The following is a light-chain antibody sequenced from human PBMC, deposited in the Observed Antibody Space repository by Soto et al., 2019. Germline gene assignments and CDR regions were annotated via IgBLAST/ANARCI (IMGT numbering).Light chain of an antibody. V-gene: IGKV3-15*01. Sequence: EIVMTQSPATLSVSPGERATLSCRASQSVSSNLAWYQQKPGQAPRLLIYGASTRATGIPARFSGSGSGTEFTLTISSLQSEDFAVYYCQQYNNSPPTWTFGQGTKVDIK. J-gene: IGKJ1*01. CDR1: QSVSSN. CDR2: GAS. CDR3: QQYNNSPPTWT.